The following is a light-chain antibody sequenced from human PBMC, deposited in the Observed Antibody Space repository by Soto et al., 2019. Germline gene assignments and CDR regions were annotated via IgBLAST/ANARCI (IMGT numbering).Light chain of an antibody. Sequence: EIVLTQSPATLSLSPGEIATLSCRASQSVSNNLAWFQQKPGQVPRLLIYGASTRATGIPDRFGGSGSGTDFTLTISRLEPEDFAVYYCQQYSFLPRTFGQGTKVDIK. CDR2: GAS. CDR1: QSVSNN. V-gene: IGKV3-20*01. CDR3: QQYSFLPRT. J-gene: IGKJ1*01.